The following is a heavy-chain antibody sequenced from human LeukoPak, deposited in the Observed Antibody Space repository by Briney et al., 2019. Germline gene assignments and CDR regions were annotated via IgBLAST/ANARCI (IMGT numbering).Heavy chain of an antibody. CDR1: GGTFSSYA. D-gene: IGHD3-22*01. CDR2: IIPIFGTA. CDR3: ARAAYYYDSSGYYYVY. Sequence: SVKVSCKASGGTFSSYAISWVRQAPGQGLEWMGGIIPIFGTANYAQKFQGRVTITADESTSTAYMELSSLRSEDTAVYYCARAAYYYDSSGYYYVYWGQGTLVTVSS. J-gene: IGHJ4*02. V-gene: IGHV1-69*13.